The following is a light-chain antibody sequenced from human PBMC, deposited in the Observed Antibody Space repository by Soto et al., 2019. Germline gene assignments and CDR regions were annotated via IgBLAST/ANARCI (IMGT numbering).Light chain of an antibody. Sequence: QSALTQPASVSGSPGQSITISCTGTSSDVGGYNYVSWYQQHPGKAPKLMIYEVSNRPSGVSNRFSGSKSGNTASLTISGLQAEDEADYYCSSYTSSSIDYVFXXGTKLXVL. J-gene: IGLJ1*01. CDR2: EVS. CDR1: SSDVGGYNY. V-gene: IGLV2-14*01. CDR3: SSYTSSSIDYV.